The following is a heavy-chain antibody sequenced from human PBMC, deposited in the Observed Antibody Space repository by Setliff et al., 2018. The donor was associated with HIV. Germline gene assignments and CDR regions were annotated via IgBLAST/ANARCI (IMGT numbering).Heavy chain of an antibody. V-gene: IGHV1-46*01. CDR3: ARHSGLGGYYSPFDY. Sequence: ASVKVSCKASGYTFTSYPMHRVRQAPGQGLEWMGVINTSGGSAGYAEKFRGRVTMTRDTSTSTVYMDLRNLRSEDTAVYYCARHSGLGGYYSPFDYWGPGTLVTVSS. CDR2: INTSGGSA. D-gene: IGHD3-22*01. CDR1: GYTFTSYP. J-gene: IGHJ4*02.